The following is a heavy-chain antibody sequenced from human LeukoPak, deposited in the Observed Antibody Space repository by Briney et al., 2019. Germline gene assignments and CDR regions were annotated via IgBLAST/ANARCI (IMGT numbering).Heavy chain of an antibody. CDR3: ARVWEYCSGGSCYSGARGMDV. CDR1: GFTFSGYA. V-gene: IGHV3-23*01. D-gene: IGHD2-15*01. CDR2: ISGSGGST. J-gene: IGHJ6*02. Sequence: PGGSLRLSCAASGFTFSGYAMSWVRQAPGKGLEWVSAISGSGGSTYYADSVKGRFTISRDNSKNTLYLQMNSLRAEDTAVYYCARVWEYCSGGSCYSGARGMDVWGQGTTVTVSS.